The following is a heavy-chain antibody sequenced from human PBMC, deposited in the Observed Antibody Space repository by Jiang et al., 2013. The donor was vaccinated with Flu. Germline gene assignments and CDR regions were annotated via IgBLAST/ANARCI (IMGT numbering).Heavy chain of an antibody. Sequence: GSGLVKPSETLSLTCAVSGGSISGSGHYWVWIRQPPGKGLEWVGSIYHSGSTYYKPSLKSRVTMSVDTSKNQFSLKLTSVTAPDTAVYYCARQPGYCMGGSCYRYWYFDLWGRGTLVTVSS. V-gene: IGHV4-39*01. D-gene: IGHD2-15*01. CDR1: GGSISGSGHY. CDR3: ARQPGYCMGGSCYRYWYFDL. CDR2: IYHSGST. J-gene: IGHJ2*01.